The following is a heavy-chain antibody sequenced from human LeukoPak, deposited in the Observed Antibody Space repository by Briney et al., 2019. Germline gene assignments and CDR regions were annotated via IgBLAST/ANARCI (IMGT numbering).Heavy chain of an antibody. Sequence: SETLSLTCVVSGGSLHRSFWTWVRQPPGKGLEWIGLIYSSGTPDYSPSLKSRLTISIDTSKNQFSLRLASVTTADTAVYYCGRRPAVDGPIDSWGQGTLVAVSS. J-gene: IGHJ4*02. CDR3: GRRPAVDGPIDS. CDR2: IYSSGTP. D-gene: IGHD3/OR15-3a*01. CDR1: GGSLHRSF. V-gene: IGHV4-59*01.